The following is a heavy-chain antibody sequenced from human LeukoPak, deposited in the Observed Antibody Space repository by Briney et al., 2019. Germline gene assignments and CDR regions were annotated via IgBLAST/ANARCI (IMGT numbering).Heavy chain of an antibody. Sequence: SETLSLTCAVYGGSFSGYYWSWIRQPPGKGLEWIGEINHSGSTNYNPSLKSRVTISVDTSKNQFSLKLSSVTAADTAVYYCARGTRYYDSRHLGYWGQGTLVTVSS. V-gene: IGHV4-34*01. CDR3: ARGTRYYDSRHLGY. CDR1: GGSFSGYY. CDR2: INHSGST. D-gene: IGHD3-22*01. J-gene: IGHJ4*02.